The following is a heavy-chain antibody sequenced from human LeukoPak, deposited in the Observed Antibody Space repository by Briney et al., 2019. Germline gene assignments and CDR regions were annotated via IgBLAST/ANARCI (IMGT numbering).Heavy chain of an antibody. J-gene: IGHJ4*02. CDR3: VKDFGIGALGARFDY. D-gene: IGHD3-10*01. V-gene: IGHV3-64D*09. CDR2: ISSNGGST. Sequence: PGGSLRLSCSAPGYPFSSSAMHWVRQAPGKGLEYVSAISSNGGSTYYADSVKGRFTISRDNSKNTLYLQMSSLRAEDTAVYYCVKDFGIGALGARFDYWGQGTLVTVS. CDR1: GYPFSSSA.